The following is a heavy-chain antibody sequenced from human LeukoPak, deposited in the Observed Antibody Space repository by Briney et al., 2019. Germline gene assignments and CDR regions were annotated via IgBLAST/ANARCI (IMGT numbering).Heavy chain of an antibody. CDR2: IDYSGGST. CDR1: GFTLSSYE. Sequence: GGSLRLSCTASGFTLSSYEMSWIRQAPGKGLEWVSSIDYSGGSTHYADSVMGRFTISRDNSKNTLYLQLNSLSADDTAVYYCAKHFDTSGYYYAFDYWGQGTLVTVSS. J-gene: IGHJ4*02. D-gene: IGHD3-22*01. CDR3: AKHFDTSGYYYAFDY. V-gene: IGHV3-23*01.